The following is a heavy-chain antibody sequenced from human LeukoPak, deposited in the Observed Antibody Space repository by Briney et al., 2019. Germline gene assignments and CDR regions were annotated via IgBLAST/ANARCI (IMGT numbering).Heavy chain of an antibody. CDR2: IYYSGST. D-gene: IGHD6-19*01. J-gene: IGHJ4*02. CDR1: GGTISSYY. V-gene: IGHV4-59*01. Sequence: PSETLSLTCTVSGGTISSYYGSWIRQPPGKGLEWIGYIYYSGSTNYNPSLKTRVTISVDTSKNQFSLKLTSVTAADTAVYYCARFGEVHQWLYPFDYWGQGAMVVVAS. CDR3: ARFGEVHQWLYPFDY.